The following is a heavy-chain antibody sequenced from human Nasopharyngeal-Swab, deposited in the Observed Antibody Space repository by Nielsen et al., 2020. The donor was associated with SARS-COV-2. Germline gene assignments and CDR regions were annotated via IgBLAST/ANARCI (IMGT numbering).Heavy chain of an antibody. D-gene: IGHD5-24*01. J-gene: IGHJ4*02. V-gene: IGHV3-9*01. CDR1: GFTFDDYA. CDR2: ISWNSGSI. Sequence: GGSLRLSCAASGFTFDDYAMHWVRQAPGKGLEWVSGISWNSGSISYADSVKGRFTISRDNAKNSLYLQMNSLRAEDTALYYCAKDIRRVRWLQLFDYWGQGTLVTVSS. CDR3: AKDIRRVRWLQLFDY.